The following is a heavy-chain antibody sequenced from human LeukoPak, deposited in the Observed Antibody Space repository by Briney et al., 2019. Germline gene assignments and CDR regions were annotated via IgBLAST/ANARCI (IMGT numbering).Heavy chain of an antibody. Sequence: ASVKVSCKASGYTFTSYYMHWVRQAPGQGLEWMGIINPSGGSTSYAQKFQGRVTMTRDMATSTDYMEVNSLRSEDTAVYYCARDNSMGDSAWWFDPWGQGTLVTVSS. CDR1: GYTFTSYY. J-gene: IGHJ5*02. D-gene: IGHD5-12*01. CDR2: INPSGGST. V-gene: IGHV1-46*01. CDR3: ARDNSMGDSAWWFDP.